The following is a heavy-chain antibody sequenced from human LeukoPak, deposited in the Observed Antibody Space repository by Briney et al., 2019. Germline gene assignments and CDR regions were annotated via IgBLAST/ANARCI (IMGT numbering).Heavy chain of an antibody. J-gene: IGHJ4*02. Sequence: PGGSLRLSCAASGFTFSSYWMSWVRQAPGKGLEWVANIKQDGSEKYYVDSVKGRFTISRDNAKNSLYLQMNSLRAEDTAVYYCAKSDGSCCPPFDYWGQGTLVTVSS. V-gene: IGHV3-7*03. CDR2: IKQDGSEK. CDR3: AKSDGSCCPPFDY. D-gene: IGHD2-15*01. CDR1: GFTFSSYW.